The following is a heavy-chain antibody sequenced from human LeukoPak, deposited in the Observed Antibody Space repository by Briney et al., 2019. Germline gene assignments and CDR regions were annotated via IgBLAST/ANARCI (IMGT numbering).Heavy chain of an antibody. V-gene: IGHV1-8*01. CDR1: VYTFTSYD. J-gene: IGHJ4*02. D-gene: IGHD6-6*01. Sequence: ASVKVSCNASVYTFTSYDINWVRQATGQGLEWMGWMNPNSGNTGYAQKSQGRVTITRNTPITTAYMKLSSLRSEDTAVYYCATASRSTSYYFDYWGQGTLVTVSS. CDR2: MNPNSGNT. CDR3: ATASRSTSYYFDY.